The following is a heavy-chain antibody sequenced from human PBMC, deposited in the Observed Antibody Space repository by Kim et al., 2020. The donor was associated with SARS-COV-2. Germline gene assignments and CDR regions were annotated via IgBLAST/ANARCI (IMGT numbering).Heavy chain of an antibody. CDR2: IWYDGSNK. V-gene: IGHV3-33*06. Sequence: GGSLRLSCAASGFTFSSYGMHWVRKAPGKGLEWVAVIWYDGSNKYYADSVKGRFTITRDNSKNTLYLQMNSLRAEDTAVYYCAKGGVWGGYDFDYWGQGTLVTVSS. CDR1: GFTFSSYG. D-gene: IGHD5-12*01. J-gene: IGHJ4*02. CDR3: AKGGVWGGYDFDY.